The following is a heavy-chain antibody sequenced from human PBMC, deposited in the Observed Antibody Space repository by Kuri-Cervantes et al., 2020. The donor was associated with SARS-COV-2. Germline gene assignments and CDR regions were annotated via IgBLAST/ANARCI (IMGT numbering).Heavy chain of an antibody. CDR3: ARDALLVGATGYYFDY. J-gene: IGHJ4*02. Sequence: SETLSLTCAVSGGSISSSNWWSWVRQPPGKGLEWIGEIYHSGNTNYNPSLKSRVTISVDKSKNQFSLKLSSVTAADTAVYYCARDALLVGATGYYFDYWGQGTLVTVSS. CDR1: GGSISSSNW. CDR2: IYHSGNT. V-gene: IGHV4-4*02. D-gene: IGHD1-26*01.